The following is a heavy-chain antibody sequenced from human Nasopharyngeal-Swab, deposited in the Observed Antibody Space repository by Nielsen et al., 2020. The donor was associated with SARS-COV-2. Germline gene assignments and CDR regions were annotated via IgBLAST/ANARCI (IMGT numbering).Heavy chain of an antibody. J-gene: IGHJ6*03. CDR2: ISAYNGNT. V-gene: IGHV1-18*01. CDR1: GYTFTSYG. Sequence: ASVKVSCKASGYTFTSYGISWVRQAPGQGLEGMGWISAYNGNTNYAQKLQGRVTMTTDTSTSTAYMELRSLRSDDTAVYYCARAVSWFGELSHYYYYMDVWGKGTTVTVSS. D-gene: IGHD3-10*01. CDR3: ARAVSWFGELSHYYYYMDV.